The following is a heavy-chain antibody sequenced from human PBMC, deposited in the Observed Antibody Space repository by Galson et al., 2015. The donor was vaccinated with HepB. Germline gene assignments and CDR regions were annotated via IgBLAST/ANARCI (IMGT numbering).Heavy chain of an antibody. J-gene: IGHJ4*02. CDR3: VRDLRWSFDY. V-gene: IGHV3-7*01. D-gene: IGHD2-15*01. CDR2: INPDGSEK. Sequence: SLRLSCAASGFTFKSDWMSWVRQAPGKGLEWVAKINPDGSEKYYVDSVKGRFAISRDNAQSSLYLQMNGLRAEDTAVYYCVRDLRWSFDYWGQGTLVTVSS. CDR1: GFTFKSDW.